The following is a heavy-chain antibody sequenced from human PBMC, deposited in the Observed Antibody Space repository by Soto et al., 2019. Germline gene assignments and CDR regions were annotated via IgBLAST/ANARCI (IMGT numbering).Heavy chain of an antibody. Sequence: SETLSLTCTVSGGSISSYYWSWIRQPPGKGLEWIGYIYYSGSTNYNPSLKSRVTISVDTSKNQFSLKLNSVTPEDTAVYYCARARRDYDILTGYYWDYYYYGMDVWGQGTTVTVSS. J-gene: IGHJ6*02. CDR3: ARARRDYDILTGYYWDYYYYGMDV. D-gene: IGHD3-9*01. V-gene: IGHV4-59*12. CDR2: IYYSGST. CDR1: GGSISSYY.